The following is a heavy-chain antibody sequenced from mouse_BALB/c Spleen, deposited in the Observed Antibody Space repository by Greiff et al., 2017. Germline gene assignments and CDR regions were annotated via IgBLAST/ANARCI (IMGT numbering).Heavy chain of an antibody. CDR2: ISSGGSYT. CDR3: ARQDYGSSYRWWFAY. V-gene: IGHV5-9-3*01. Sequence: EVQLVESGGGLVKPGGSLKLSCAASGFTFSSYAMSWVRQTPEKRLEWVATISSGGSYTYYPDSVKGRFTISRDNAKNTLYLQMSSLRSEDTAMYYCARQDYGSSYRWWFAYWGQGTLVTVSA. D-gene: IGHD1-1*01. J-gene: IGHJ3*01. CDR1: GFTFSSYA.